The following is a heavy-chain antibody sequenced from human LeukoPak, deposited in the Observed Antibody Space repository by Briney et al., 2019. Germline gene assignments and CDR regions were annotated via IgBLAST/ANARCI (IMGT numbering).Heavy chain of an antibody. D-gene: IGHD3-10*01. CDR2: IIPIFGPA. CDR3: ARDVGGTMVRRLYYMDV. CDR1: GDTLTELS. V-gene: IGHV1-69*13. Sequence: ASVKVSCKVSGDTLTELSTHWVRQAPGQGLEWMGGIIPIFGPANYAQKFQGRVTITADESTSTAYMELSSLRSEDTAMYYCARDVGGTMVRRLYYMDVWGKGTTVTVSS. J-gene: IGHJ6*03.